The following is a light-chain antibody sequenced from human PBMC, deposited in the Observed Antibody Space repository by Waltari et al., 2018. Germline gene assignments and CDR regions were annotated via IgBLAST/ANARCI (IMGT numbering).Light chain of an antibody. V-gene: IGKV3-11*01. CDR1: QSVSNF. Sequence: EIVLTQSPATLSLSPGERATLSCRASQSVSNFLAWYQQKPGQAPRLLIYHASKRATDIPDRFSGRGSGTDFTLTISSLEPGDSAVYYCQQRANWPPLTVGGGTRVEI. J-gene: IGKJ4*01. CDR3: QQRANWPPLT. CDR2: HAS.